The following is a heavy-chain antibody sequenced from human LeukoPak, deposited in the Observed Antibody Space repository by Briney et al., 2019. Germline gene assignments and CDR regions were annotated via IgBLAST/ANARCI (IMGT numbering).Heavy chain of an antibody. CDR3: ARHEAELWFGLLESAFAFDI. J-gene: IGHJ3*02. CDR2: INHSGST. CDR1: GGSFSGYY. V-gene: IGHV4-34*01. D-gene: IGHD3-10*01. Sequence: PSETLSLACAVYGGSFSGYYWSWIRQPPGKGLEWIGEINHSGSTNYNPSLKSRVTISVDTSKNQFSLKLSSVTAADTAVYYCARHEAELWFGLLESAFAFDIWGQGTMVTVSS.